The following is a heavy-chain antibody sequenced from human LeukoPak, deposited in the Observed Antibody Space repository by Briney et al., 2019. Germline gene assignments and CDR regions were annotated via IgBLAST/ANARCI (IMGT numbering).Heavy chain of an antibody. D-gene: IGHD3-10*01. CDR2: ISGTGGNT. J-gene: IGHJ4*02. V-gene: IGHV3-21*01. CDR3: ARDLIDYSYGGHVG. CDR1: GFTFTSFT. Sequence: GGSLRLSCAASGFTFTSFTMSWVRQNQGKGMEWVSSISGTGGNTYYADSVKGRFTISRDNAKNSLCLQMNSLRAEDTAVYYCARDLIDYSYGGHVGWGQGTLVTVSS.